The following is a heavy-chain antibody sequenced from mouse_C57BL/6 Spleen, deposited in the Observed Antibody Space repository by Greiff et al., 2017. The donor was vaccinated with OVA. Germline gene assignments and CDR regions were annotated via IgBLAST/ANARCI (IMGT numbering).Heavy chain of an antibody. J-gene: IGHJ1*03. CDR1: GYAFSSSW. Sequence: VQRVESGPELVKPGASVKISCKASGYAFSSSWMNWVKQRPGKGLEWIGRIYPGDGDTNYNGKFKGKATLTADKSSSTAYMQLSSLTSEDSAVYFCARTSSRHWYFDVWGTGTTVTVSS. V-gene: IGHV1-82*01. D-gene: IGHD1-1*01. CDR2: IYPGDGDT. CDR3: ARTSSRHWYFDV.